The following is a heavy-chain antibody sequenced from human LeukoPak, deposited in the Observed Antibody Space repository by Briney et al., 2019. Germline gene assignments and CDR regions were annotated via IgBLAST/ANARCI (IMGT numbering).Heavy chain of an antibody. CDR3: SRGGSYISAFDI. J-gene: IGHJ3*02. CDR2: IYSGGST. CDR1: GFTFSSNY. Sequence: GGSLRLSCAASGFTFSSNYMSWLRQAPGKGLEWVSIIYSGGSTFYADSVKGRFTISRDNSKNTLYLQINSLRAEDPAVYYFSRGGSYISAFDIWGQGTMVTVSS. D-gene: IGHD1-26*01. V-gene: IGHV3-53*01.